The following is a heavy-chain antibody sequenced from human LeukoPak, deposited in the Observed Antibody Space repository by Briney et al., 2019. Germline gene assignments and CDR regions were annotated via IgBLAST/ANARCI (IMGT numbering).Heavy chain of an antibody. D-gene: IGHD3-22*01. Sequence: ASVKVSCKASGYTFTGYYMHWVRQAPGQGLEWMGRINPNSGGTNYAQKFQGRVTMTRDTSTSTVYMELSSLRSEDTAVYYCARPSGYYSYFDYWGQGTLVTVSS. CDR1: GYTFTGYY. J-gene: IGHJ4*02. V-gene: IGHV1-2*06. CDR3: ARPSGYYSYFDY. CDR2: INPNSGGT.